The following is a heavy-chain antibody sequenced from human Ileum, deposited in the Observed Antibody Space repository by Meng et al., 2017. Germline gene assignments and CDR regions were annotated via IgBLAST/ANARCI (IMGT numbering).Heavy chain of an antibody. J-gene: IGHJ4*02. CDR2: FHYSGST. CDR3: VRAGYCSSTDCYFDY. CDR1: DGSINSGSYY. D-gene: IGHD2-2*01. V-gene: IGHV4-39*07. Sequence: GSLRLSCTVSDGSINSGSYYWGWIRQPPGKGLECIGSFHYSGSTYYNPSLRSRVTISVDTSKNQFSLRLRLVTAADTAVYYCVRAGYCSSTDCYFDYWGQGTLVTVSS.